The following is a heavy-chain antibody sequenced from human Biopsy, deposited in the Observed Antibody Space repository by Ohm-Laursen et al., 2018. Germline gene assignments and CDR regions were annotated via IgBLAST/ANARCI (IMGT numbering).Heavy chain of an antibody. CDR2: INQAGAT. CDR3: GNEVHGRDY. CDR1: GKTFSDHQ. Sequence: SVTLPLTCAVFGKTFSDHQWSWIRQPPGQGLEWIGQINQAGATKYNPSLKSRVSISADASKYEFYLRLTSVTAADTAVYLCGNEVHGRDYWGLGAQVTVSS. D-gene: IGHD2-15*01. J-gene: IGHJ4*02. V-gene: IGHV4-34*08.